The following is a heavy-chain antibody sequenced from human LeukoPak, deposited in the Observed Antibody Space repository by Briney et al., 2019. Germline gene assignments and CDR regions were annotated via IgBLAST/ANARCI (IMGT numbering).Heavy chain of an antibody. Sequence: ASVKVSCKASGGTFSSYAISWVRQAPGQGLEWTGWINPNSGGTNYAQKFQGWVTMTRDTSISTAYMELSRLRSDDTAVYYCARDGSGWPFDYWGQGTLVTVSS. J-gene: IGHJ4*02. CDR3: ARDGSGWPFDY. V-gene: IGHV1-2*04. CDR1: GGTFSSYA. D-gene: IGHD6-19*01. CDR2: INPNSGGT.